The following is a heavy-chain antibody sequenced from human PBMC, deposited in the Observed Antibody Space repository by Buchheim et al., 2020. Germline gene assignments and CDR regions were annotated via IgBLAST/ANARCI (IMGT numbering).Heavy chain of an antibody. CDR2: IYYSGST. V-gene: IGHV4-31*03. CDR3: ATSRNYVRAARGRVNYGMDV. CDR1: GGSISSGGYS. Sequence: QVQLQESGPGLVKPSQTLSLTCTVSGGSISSGGYSWSWIRQHPGKGLEWIGYIYYSGSTYYNPSLKSRVTISVDTSTHQFSLKLSSVTAADTAVYYCATSRNYVRAARGRVNYGMDVWGQGTT. J-gene: IGHJ6*02. D-gene: IGHD3-10*02.